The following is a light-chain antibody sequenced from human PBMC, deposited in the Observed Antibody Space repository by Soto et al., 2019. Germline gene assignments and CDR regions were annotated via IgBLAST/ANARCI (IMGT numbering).Light chain of an antibody. CDR1: QSVSSCY. CDR3: QQYGNSPPNT. CDR2: GAS. J-gene: IGKJ2*01. V-gene: IGKV3-20*01. Sequence: EIVLTQSPGTLSLSPGERATLSCRASQSVSSCYLAWYQQKPGQAPRVLIYGASSRATGIPDRFSGSGSGTEFTLTISRLEPEDFAVYFCQQYGNSPPNTFGQGTKVEIK.